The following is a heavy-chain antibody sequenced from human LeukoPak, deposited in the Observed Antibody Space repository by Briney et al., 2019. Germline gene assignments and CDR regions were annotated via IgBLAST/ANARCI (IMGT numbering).Heavy chain of an antibody. CDR1: GFTFSDYY. J-gene: IGHJ5*02. V-gene: IGHV3-74*01. D-gene: IGHD6-19*01. CDR3: AASMAGFNWFDP. Sequence: GGSLRLSCAASGFTFSDYYMSWIRQAPGKGLVWVSRISKDGSSTSYADSVKGRFTISRDNAKNTLYLQMSSLTVEDTAVYYCAASMAGFNWFDPWGQGTLVTVSS. CDR2: ISKDGSST.